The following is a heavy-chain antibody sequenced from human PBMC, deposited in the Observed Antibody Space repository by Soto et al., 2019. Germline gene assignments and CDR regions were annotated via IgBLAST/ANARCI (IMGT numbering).Heavy chain of an antibody. V-gene: IGHV4-30-4*08. Sequence: SETLSLTCTVSGGSISSSSSYWGWIRQPPGKGLEWVGYIYYSGSTYYNPSLKSRVTISVDTSKNQFSLKLSSVTAADTAVYYCAREYSGDFDYWGQGTLVTVSS. D-gene: IGHD3-10*01. CDR3: AREYSGDFDY. CDR1: GGSISSSSSY. J-gene: IGHJ4*02. CDR2: IYYSGST.